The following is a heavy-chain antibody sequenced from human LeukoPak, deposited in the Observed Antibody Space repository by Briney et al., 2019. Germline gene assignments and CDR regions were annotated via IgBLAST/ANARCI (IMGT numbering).Heavy chain of an antibody. J-gene: IGHJ6*02. CDR1: GFTFSSYA. V-gene: IGHV3-30-3*01. CDR3: ARETDGMDV. CDR2: ISYDGSNK. Sequence: PGRSLRLSCAASGFTFSSYAMHWVRQAPGKGLEWVAVISYDGSNKYYADSVKGRFTISRDNSKNTLYLQMNSLRAEDTAVYYCARETDGMDVWGQGTTVTVSS.